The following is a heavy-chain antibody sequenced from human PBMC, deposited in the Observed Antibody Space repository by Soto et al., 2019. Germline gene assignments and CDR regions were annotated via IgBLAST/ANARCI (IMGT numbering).Heavy chain of an antibody. CDR2: IWNDGSNK. V-gene: IGHV3-33*01. J-gene: IGHJ6*02. CDR3: ARALFPDVDIYAMDV. Sequence: GGSLRLSCAASGFTFRDHAMHWFRQAPGKGRECLAIIWNDGSNKFYAGSVQGRFTISRDNSRNTVYLQMNTLSAEDTAVYYCARALFPDVDIYAMDVWGQGTTVTVYS. CDR1: GFTFRDHA. D-gene: IGHD5-12*01.